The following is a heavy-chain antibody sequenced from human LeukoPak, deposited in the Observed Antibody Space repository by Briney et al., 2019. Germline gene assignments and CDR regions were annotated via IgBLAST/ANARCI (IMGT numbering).Heavy chain of an antibody. V-gene: IGHV1-18*01. CDR1: GYTFTSFG. CDR3: ARDSNVAYSSGWYPGY. J-gene: IGHJ4*02. D-gene: IGHD6-19*01. CDR2: ISANNGNT. Sequence: ASVKVSCKASGYTFTSFGISWVRQAPGQGLEWMGWISANNGNTKYGQKLQGRVTMTTDTSTSTAYMELRSLRSADTAVYYCARDSNVAYSSGWYPGYWGQGTLVTVSS.